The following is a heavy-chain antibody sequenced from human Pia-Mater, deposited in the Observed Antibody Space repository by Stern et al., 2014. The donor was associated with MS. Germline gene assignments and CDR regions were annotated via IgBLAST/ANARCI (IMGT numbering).Heavy chain of an antibody. J-gene: IGHJ5*01. Sequence: QMQLVQSGAEVEKPGSSVKVSCKVSGGTFSDNAFSWVRQAPGQGLEWMGGIIPIFGAADYAQNFQGRVTITADESTSTVYMEMSSLRSEDTAVYHCARGAYCGGDCYWGWFDSWGQGTLVTVSS. CDR1: GGTFSDNA. V-gene: IGHV1-69*01. CDR3: ARGAYCGGDCYWGWFDS. CDR2: IIPIFGAA. D-gene: IGHD2-21*02.